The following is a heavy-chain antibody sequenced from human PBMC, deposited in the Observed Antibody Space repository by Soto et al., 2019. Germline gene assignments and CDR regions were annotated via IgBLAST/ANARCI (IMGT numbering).Heavy chain of an antibody. J-gene: IGHJ6*02. CDR2: ISYDGSSK. CDR1: GFTFSSYA. Sequence: GGSLRLSCAASGFTFSSYAMHWVRQAPGKGLEWVAVISYDGSSKYYADSVKGRFTISRDNSKNTLYLQMNSLRAEDAAVYYCARDHYYDSSGYYYDYYYYGMDVWGQGTTVTVSS. D-gene: IGHD3-22*01. CDR3: ARDHYYDSSGYYYDYYYYGMDV. V-gene: IGHV3-30-3*01.